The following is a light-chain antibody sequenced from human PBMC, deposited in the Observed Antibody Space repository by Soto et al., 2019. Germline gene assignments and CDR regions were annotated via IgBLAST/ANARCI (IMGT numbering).Light chain of an antibody. Sequence: IVLTQSQGPLSLSPGDRSTLSCRASQSVSNNYLAWYQQKPGQAPRLLIYGASNRATGIPDGFSGSGSGTDFTLTISRLEPEDFAVYYCQQYGSSGTFGQGTKVDIK. CDR3: QQYGSSGT. J-gene: IGKJ1*01. CDR2: GAS. V-gene: IGKV3-20*01. CDR1: QSVSNNY.